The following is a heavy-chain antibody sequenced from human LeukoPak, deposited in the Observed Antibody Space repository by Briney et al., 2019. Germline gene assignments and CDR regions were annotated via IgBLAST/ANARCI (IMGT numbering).Heavy chain of an antibody. CDR2: ISGSGGST. CDR3: ARVRTAWYEGTFDY. CDR1: GFTFSSYA. D-gene: IGHD6-13*01. Sequence: GGSLRLSCAASGFTFSSYAMSWVRQAPGKGLEWVSAISGSGGSTYYADSVKGRFTISRDNSKNTLSLQMNSLRAEDTALYYCARVRTAWYEGTFDYWGQGTLVTVSS. V-gene: IGHV3-23*01. J-gene: IGHJ4*02.